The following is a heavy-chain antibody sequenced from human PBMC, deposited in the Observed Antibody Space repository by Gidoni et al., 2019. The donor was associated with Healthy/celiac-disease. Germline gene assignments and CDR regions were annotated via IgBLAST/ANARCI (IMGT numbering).Heavy chain of an antibody. J-gene: IGHJ4*02. V-gene: IGHV3-23*01. CDR1: GFAFSSYA. CDR2: ISGSGGST. CDR3: AKDIHGLPGGFFDY. D-gene: IGHD7-27*01. Sequence: EVQLLESGGGLVQPGGSLSLSCAASGFAFSSYARSWVRQAPGKGLEWVSAISGSGGSTYYADSVKGRFTISRDNSKNTLYLQMNSLRAEDTAVYYCAKDIHGLPGGFFDYWGQGTLVTVSS.